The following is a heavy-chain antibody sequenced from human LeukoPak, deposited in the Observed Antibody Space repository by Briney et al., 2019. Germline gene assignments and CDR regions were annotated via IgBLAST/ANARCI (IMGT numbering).Heavy chain of an antibody. CDR2: IYSGGST. CDR1: GFTVSSNY. CDR3: ARGAPGKNYMDV. D-gene: IGHD3-10*01. Sequence: GGSLRLSCAASGFTVSSNYMSWVRQAPGKGLEWVSVIYSGGSTYYADSVKGRLTISRDNSKNTLYLQMNSLRAEDTAVYYCARGAPGKNYMDVWGKGTTVTVSS. V-gene: IGHV3-53*01. J-gene: IGHJ6*03.